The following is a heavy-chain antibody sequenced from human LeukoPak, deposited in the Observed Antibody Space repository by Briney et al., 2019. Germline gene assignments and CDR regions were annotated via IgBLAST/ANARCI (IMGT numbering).Heavy chain of an antibody. CDR1: GGSISSYY. V-gene: IGHV4-59*12. J-gene: IGHJ6*02. D-gene: IGHD2-15*01. Sequence: MSSETLSLTCTVSGGSISSYYWSWIRQPPGKGLEWIGYIYYSGSTNYNPSLKSRVTISVDTSKNQFSLKLSSVTAADTAVYYCARGPVVVAATPYYYYGMDVWGQGTTVTVSS. CDR2: IYYSGST. CDR3: ARGPVVVAATPYYYYGMDV.